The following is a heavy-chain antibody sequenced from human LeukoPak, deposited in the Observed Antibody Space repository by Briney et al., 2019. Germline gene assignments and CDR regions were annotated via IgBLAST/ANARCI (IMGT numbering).Heavy chain of an antibody. CDR3: ARDENCSGGNCYFI. D-gene: IGHD2-15*01. Sequence: SETLSLTCTVSGVSISSETYYWTWVRQPAGKGLEWIGRIYSSGSTSYNPSLKSRVTISVDTSNNHFSLQLNSVTAADTAVYYCARDENCSGGNCYFIWGQGTQVTVSS. J-gene: IGHJ4*02. CDR2: IYSSGST. CDR1: GVSISSETYY. V-gene: IGHV4-61*02.